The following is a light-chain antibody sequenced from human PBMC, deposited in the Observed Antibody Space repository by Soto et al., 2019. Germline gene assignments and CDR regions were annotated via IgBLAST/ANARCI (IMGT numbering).Light chain of an antibody. CDR1: QSVSSNY. CDR3: EQYGSSPRT. V-gene: IGKV3-20*01. J-gene: IGKJ1*01. Sequence: EIGLTLSPGTLSLSQGERATLSCRASQSVSSNYFAWYQQKPGQAPRLLIYGVSSRPTGIPDRFSGSGSGTDFTLTIGRLEPEDFAVYYCEQYGSSPRTFGQVTNVDI. CDR2: GVS.